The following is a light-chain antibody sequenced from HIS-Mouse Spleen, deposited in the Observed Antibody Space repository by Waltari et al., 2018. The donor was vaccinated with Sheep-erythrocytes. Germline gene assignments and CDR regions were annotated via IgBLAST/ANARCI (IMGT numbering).Light chain of an antibody. J-gene: IGLJ3*02. CDR1: SSDVGSYNL. CDR3: CSYAGSSTPWV. V-gene: IGLV2-23*01. CDR2: EGS. Sequence: QSALTQPASVSGSPGQSITISCTGTSSDVGSYNLVSWYQQHPGKAPKLMIYEGSKRPAGVSTRFSGSKSGKTASLTISGLQAEDEADYYCCSYAGSSTPWVFGGGTKLTVL.